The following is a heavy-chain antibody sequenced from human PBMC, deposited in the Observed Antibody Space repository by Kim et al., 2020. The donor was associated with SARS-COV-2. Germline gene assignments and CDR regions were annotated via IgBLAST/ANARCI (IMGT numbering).Heavy chain of an antibody. J-gene: IGHJ6*02. CDR2: IKSKTDGGTT. Sequence: GGSLRLSCAASGFTFSNAWMSWVRQAPGKGLEWVGHIKSKTDGGTTDYAAPVKGRFTISRDDSKNTLYLQMNSLKTEDTAVYYCTTEGYGDYGHYYYYGMDVWGQGTTVTVSS. V-gene: IGHV3-15*01. CDR1: GFTFSNAW. D-gene: IGHD4-17*01. CDR3: TTEGYGDYGHYYYYGMDV.